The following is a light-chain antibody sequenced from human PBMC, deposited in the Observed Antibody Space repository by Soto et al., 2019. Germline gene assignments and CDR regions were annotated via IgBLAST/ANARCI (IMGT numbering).Light chain of an antibody. Sequence: QSVLTQPASVSGSPGQSITISCTGTSSDVGDYNYVSWYQQHPGKAPKLIIYGVSNRPSGISNRFSGSKSGNTASLTVSGLQAEDDADYYCSSYTATNALVFGGGTKVTVL. CDR1: SSDVGDYNY. CDR3: SSYTATNALV. CDR2: GVS. V-gene: IGLV2-14*01. J-gene: IGLJ2*01.